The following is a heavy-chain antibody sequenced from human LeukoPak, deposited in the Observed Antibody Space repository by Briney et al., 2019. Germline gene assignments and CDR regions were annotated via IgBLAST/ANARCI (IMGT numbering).Heavy chain of an antibody. J-gene: IGHJ5*02. D-gene: IGHD3-22*01. Sequence: PGGSLRLSSAASGFTFSSYGMHWVRQAPGKGLEWVAYIQYDGSNEQYADSVKGRFSISRDSSKNILYLQMNSLRAEDTAVYYCARVDYYDSSGSGYWFDPWGQGTLVTVSS. V-gene: IGHV3-30*02. CDR3: ARVDYYDSSGSGYWFDP. CDR1: GFTFSSYG. CDR2: IQYDGSNE.